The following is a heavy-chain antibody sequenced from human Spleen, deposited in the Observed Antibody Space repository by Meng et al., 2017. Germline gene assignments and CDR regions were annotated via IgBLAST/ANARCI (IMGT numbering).Heavy chain of an antibody. CDR2: IIPIFGTA. D-gene: IGHD3-10*01. CDR1: GGTFSSYA. V-gene: IGHV1-69*13. CDR3: ARDQDGRITMVRGVDFDY. J-gene: IGHJ4*02. Sequence: SVKVSCKASGGTFSSYAISWVRQAPGQGLEWMGGIIPIFGTANYAQKFQGRVTITADESTSTAYMELSSLRSEDTAVYYCARDQDGRITMVRGVDFDYWGQGTLVTGAS.